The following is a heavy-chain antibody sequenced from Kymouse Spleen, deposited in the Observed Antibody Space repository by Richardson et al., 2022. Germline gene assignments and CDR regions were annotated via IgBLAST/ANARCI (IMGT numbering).Heavy chain of an antibody. CDR1: GFTFDDYA. CDR3: AKDVTGTPYYYYYGMDV. Sequence: EVQLVESGGGLVQPGRSLRLSCAASGFTFDDYAMHWVRQAPGKGLEWVSGISWNSGSIGYADSVKGRFTISRDNAKNSLYLQMNSLRAEDTALYYCAKDVTGTPYYYYYGMDVWGQGTTVTVSS. V-gene: IGHV3-9*01. D-gene: IGHD1-20*01,IGHD1-7*01. CDR2: ISWNSGSI. J-gene: IGHJ6*02.